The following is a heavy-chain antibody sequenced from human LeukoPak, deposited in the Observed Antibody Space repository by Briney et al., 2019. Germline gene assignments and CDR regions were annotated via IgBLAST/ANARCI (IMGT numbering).Heavy chain of an antibody. D-gene: IGHD6-25*01. J-gene: IGHJ6*03. Sequence: GGSLRLSCTASGFTFGDYAMSWVRQAPGKGLEWVANIKQDGSEKYYVDSVKGRFTISRDNAKNSLYLQINSLRADDTAVYYCARFAAGGSYYYYMDVWGKGTTVTVSS. CDR1: GFTFGDYA. CDR3: ARFAAGGSYYYYMDV. V-gene: IGHV3-7*01. CDR2: IKQDGSEK.